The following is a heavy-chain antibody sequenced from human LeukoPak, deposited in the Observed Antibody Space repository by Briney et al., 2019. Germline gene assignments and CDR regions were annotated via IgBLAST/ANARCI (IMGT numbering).Heavy chain of an antibody. CDR3: TRRATLWFGDAFDI. Sequence: PGGSLRLSCAASGFTFSGSAMHWVRQASGKGLEWVGRIRSKANSYATAYAASVRGRFTISRDDSKNTAYLQMNSLKTEDTAVYYCTRRATLWFGDAFDIWGQGTMVTVSS. V-gene: IGHV3-73*01. CDR1: GFTFSGSA. CDR2: IRSKANSYAT. J-gene: IGHJ3*02. D-gene: IGHD3-10*01.